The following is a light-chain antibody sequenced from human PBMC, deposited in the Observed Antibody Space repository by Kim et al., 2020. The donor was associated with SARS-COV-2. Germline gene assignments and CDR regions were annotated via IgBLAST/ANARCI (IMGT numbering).Light chain of an antibody. Sequence: SVGDRVTISCRASQSISSYLNWYQQKPGKAPKLLIYAASSLQSGVPSRFSGSGSGTDFTLTISSLQPEDFATYYCQQSYSTLTWTFGQGTKVDIK. J-gene: IGKJ1*01. CDR3: QQSYSTLTWT. V-gene: IGKV1-39*01. CDR1: QSISSY. CDR2: AAS.